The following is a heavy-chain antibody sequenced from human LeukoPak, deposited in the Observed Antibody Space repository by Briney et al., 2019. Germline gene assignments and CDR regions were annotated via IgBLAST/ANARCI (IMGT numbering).Heavy chain of an antibody. Sequence: PGASLRLSCAASGFTFSSYEMNWVRQAPGKGLEWVSSISGDSRYIYYADSLKGRFTISRDNAKNSLHLQMNSLRAEDTAVYYCARDPGTVADTYFDYWGPGTLVTVSS. J-gene: IGHJ4*02. D-gene: IGHD6-19*01. V-gene: IGHV3-21*01. CDR1: GFTFSSYE. CDR2: ISGDSRYI. CDR3: ARDPGTVADTYFDY.